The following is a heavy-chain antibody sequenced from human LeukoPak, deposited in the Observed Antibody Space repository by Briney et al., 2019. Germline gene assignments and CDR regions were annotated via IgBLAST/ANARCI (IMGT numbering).Heavy chain of an antibody. CDR2: INSDGSST. J-gene: IGHJ5*02. CDR1: GFTFSSYW. CDR3: ARDRLVMTTVVTKNWFDP. V-gene: IGHV3-74*01. Sequence: TGGSLRLSCAASGFTFSSYWMHWVRQAPGKGLVWVSRINSDGSSTSYADSVKGRFTISRDNAKNTLYLQMNSPRAEDTAVYYCARDRLVMTTVVTKNWFDPWGQGTLVTVSS. D-gene: IGHD4-23*01.